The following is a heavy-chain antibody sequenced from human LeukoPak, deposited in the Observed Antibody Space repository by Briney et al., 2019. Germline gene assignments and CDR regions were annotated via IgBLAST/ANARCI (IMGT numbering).Heavy chain of an antibody. D-gene: IGHD3-22*01. V-gene: IGHV4-39*07. CDR2: VYYSGST. J-gene: IGHJ5*02. Sequence: SETLSLTCTVSGGSISSSSYYWGWIRQPPGKGLEWIGSVYYSGSTYYNPSLKSRVTISVDTSKNQFSLKLSSVTAADTAVYYCARVLATIGNYYDSSGYYYLDPWGQGTLVTVSS. CDR3: ARVLATIGNYYDSSGYYYLDP. CDR1: GGSISSSSYY.